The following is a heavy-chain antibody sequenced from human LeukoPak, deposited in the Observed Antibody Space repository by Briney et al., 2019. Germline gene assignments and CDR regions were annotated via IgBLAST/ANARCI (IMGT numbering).Heavy chain of an antibody. J-gene: IGHJ3*02. V-gene: IGHV3-23*01. CDR3: AKGGTRAGYSSSWYGDAFDI. Sequence: GGSLRLSCAASGFTFSGYAMSWVGQAPGKGLEWVSAFSGSGGSSYYADSVKGRFTISRDNSKNTLYLQMNSLRAEDTAVYYCAKGGTRAGYSSSWYGDAFDIWGQGTMVTVSS. CDR1: GFTFSGYA. CDR2: FSGSGGSS. D-gene: IGHD6-13*01.